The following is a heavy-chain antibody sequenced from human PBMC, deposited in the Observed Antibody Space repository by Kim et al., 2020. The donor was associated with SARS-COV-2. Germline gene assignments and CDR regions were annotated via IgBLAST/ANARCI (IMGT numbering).Heavy chain of an antibody. CDR1: GFTFSSYW. V-gene: IGHV3-74*01. CDR2: INSDGSST. J-gene: IGHJ6*02. D-gene: IGHD5-12*01. Sequence: GGSLRLSCAASGFTFSSYWMHWVRQAPGKGLVWVSRINSDGSSTSYADSVKGRFTTSRDNAKNTLYLQMNSLRAEDTAVYYCARDKRYVRVATIDYGMDVWGQGTTVTVSS. CDR3: ARDKRYVRVATIDYGMDV.